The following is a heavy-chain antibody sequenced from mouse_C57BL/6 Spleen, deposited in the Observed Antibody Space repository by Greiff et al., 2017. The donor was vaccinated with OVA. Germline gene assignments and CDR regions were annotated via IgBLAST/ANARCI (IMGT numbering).Heavy chain of an antibody. V-gene: IGHV14-4*01. CDR3: TTQTGTYYFDY. Sequence: VQLKQSGAELVRPGASVKLSCTASGFNIKDDYMHWVKQRPEQGLEWIGWIDPENGDTEYASKFQGKATITADTSSNTAYLQLSSLTSEDTAVYYCTTQTGTYYFDYWGQGTTLTVSS. CDR1: GFNIKDDY. J-gene: IGHJ2*01. CDR2: IDPENGDT. D-gene: IGHD4-1*01.